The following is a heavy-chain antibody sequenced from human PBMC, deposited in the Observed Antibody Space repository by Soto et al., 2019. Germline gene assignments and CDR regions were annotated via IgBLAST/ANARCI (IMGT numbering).Heavy chain of an antibody. CDR3: AGSGITGTTNTIDY. CDR2: ISSSGSTI. V-gene: IGHV3-11*01. J-gene: IGHJ4*02. Sequence: PGGSLRLSCAASGFTFSDYYMSWIRQAPGKGLEWVSYISSSGSTIYYADSVKGRFTISRDNAKNSLYLQMNSLRAEDTAVYYCAGSGITGTTNTIDYWGQGTLVTVSS. CDR1: GFTFSDYY. D-gene: IGHD1-20*01.